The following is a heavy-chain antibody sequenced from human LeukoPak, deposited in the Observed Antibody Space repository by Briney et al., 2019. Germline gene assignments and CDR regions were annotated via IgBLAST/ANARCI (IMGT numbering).Heavy chain of an antibody. CDR2: IYYSGST. V-gene: IGHV4-59*08. J-gene: IGHJ5*02. CDR1: GGSISSYY. CDR3: ARLDSGVGMVGPRYCSGGSCYSEPRWVPNWFDP. D-gene: IGHD2-15*01. Sequence: SETLSLTCTVSGGSISSYYWSWIRQPPGKGLEWIGYIYYSGSTNYNPSLQSRVTISVDTSKNQFSLKLSSVTAADTAVYYCARLDSGVGMVGPRYCSGGSCYSEPRWVPNWFDPWGQGTLVTVSS.